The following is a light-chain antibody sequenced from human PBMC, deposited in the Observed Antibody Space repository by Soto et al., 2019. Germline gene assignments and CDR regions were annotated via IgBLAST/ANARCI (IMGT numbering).Light chain of an antibody. J-gene: IGLJ3*02. V-gene: IGLV1-40*01. Sequence: QSVLTQPPSVSGAPGQRVTISCTGSSSNIGTGYAVHWYQQLPGTTPKLLIYTNTNRPSGVPDRFSGSKSGTSASLAITGLQAEDEADYYCQSYDNRLSGWVFGGGTKLTVL. CDR2: TNT. CDR1: SSNIGTGYA. CDR3: QSYDNRLSGWV.